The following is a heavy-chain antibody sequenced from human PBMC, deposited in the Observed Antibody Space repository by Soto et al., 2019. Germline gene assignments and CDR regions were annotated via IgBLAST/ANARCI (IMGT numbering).Heavy chain of an antibody. CDR1: GYTFTSYD. D-gene: IGHD5-12*01. J-gene: IGHJ6*02. Sequence: RASVKVSCKASGYTFTSYDINWVRQATGQGLEWMGWMNPNSGNTGYAQKFQGRVTMTRNTSTSTAYMELSSLRSEDTAVYYCAADKVATPHYYYYDGMDFWGQGTTVTGSS. CDR3: AADKVATPHYYYYDGMDF. CDR2: MNPNSGNT. V-gene: IGHV1-8*01.